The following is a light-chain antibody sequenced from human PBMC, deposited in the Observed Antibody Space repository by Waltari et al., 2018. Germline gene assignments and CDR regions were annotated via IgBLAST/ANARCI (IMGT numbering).Light chain of an antibody. CDR2: GAS. J-gene: IGKJ2*01. V-gene: IGKV3-15*01. Sequence: EIVMTPSPATLSAAPGERAALSCRASQTISSNLAWYQQKPGQAPRLLIYGASSRVTGVPARFRGSGSGTEFTVTISSLQSEDFAVYYCQQYQNWPYTFGQGTKLEIK. CDR3: QQYQNWPYT. CDR1: QTISSN.